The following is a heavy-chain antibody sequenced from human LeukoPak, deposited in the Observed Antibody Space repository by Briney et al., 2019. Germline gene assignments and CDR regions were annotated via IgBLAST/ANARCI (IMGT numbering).Heavy chain of an antibody. CDR1: GGTFSSYA. D-gene: IGHD3-9*01. CDR2: IIPIFGTV. Sequence: GASVTVSCTASGGTFSSYAISWVRQAPGQGLEWMGGIIPIFGTVNYAQKFQGRVTITADESTSTAYMELSSLRSEDTAVYYCARAPSAGILTGSYFDYWGQGTLVTVSS. J-gene: IGHJ4*02. CDR3: ARAPSAGILTGSYFDY. V-gene: IGHV1-69*13.